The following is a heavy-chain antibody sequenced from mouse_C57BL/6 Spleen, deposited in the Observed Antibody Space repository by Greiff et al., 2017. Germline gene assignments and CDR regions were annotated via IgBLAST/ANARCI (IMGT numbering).Heavy chain of an antibody. J-gene: IGHJ1*03. Sequence: EVKLEESVAELVRPGASVKLSCTASGFNIKNTYMHWVKQRPEQGLEWIGRIDPANGNTKYAPKFQGKATITADTSSNTAYLQLSSLTSEDTAIYYWARGYYGSSYGYFDVWGTGTTVTVSS. CDR2: IDPANGNT. D-gene: IGHD1-1*01. CDR3: ARGYYGSSYGYFDV. CDR1: GFNIKNTY. V-gene: IGHV14-3*01.